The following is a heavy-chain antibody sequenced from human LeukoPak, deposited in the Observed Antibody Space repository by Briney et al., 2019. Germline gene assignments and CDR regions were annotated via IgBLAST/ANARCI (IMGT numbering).Heavy chain of an antibody. D-gene: IGHD3-22*01. Sequence: GGSLRLSCAASGFTVSSNYMSWVRQAPGKGLEWVSVIYSGGNTYFADSVKGRFTISRHNSENTLYLQMNSLRAEDTAVYYCARAPNYYDSSGYYLGAFDIWGQGTMVTVSS. CDR2: IYSGGNT. V-gene: IGHV3-53*04. CDR3: ARAPNYYDSSGYYLGAFDI. J-gene: IGHJ3*02. CDR1: GFTVSSNY.